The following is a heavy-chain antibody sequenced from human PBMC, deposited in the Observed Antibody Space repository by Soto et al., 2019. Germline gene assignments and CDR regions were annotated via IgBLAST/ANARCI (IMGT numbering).Heavy chain of an antibody. CDR3: AKARRLRGTTERLYWYFDL. D-gene: IGHD3-16*01. V-gene: IGHV3-23*01. Sequence: GGSLRLSCAASGFTFSSYAMSWVRQAPGKGLEWVSAISGSGGSTYYADSVKGRFTISRDNSKNTLYLQMNSLRAEDTAVYYCAKARRLRGTTERLYWYFDLWGRGTLVTVSS. J-gene: IGHJ2*01. CDR2: ISGSGGST. CDR1: GFTFSSYA.